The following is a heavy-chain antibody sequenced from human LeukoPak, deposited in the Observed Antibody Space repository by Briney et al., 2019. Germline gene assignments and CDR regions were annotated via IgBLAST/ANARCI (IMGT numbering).Heavy chain of an antibody. CDR1: GDSLSRSDSY. J-gene: IGHJ1*01. Sequence: PSETLSLTCSLSGDSLSRSDSYWDWIRQPPGKGLEWIGTIYYSRRTYYSPSLNSRVPMSVDTSSNQFSLNLRSVTAADTAVYYCARRRYYDGSGYLEWGQGTLLSVSS. CDR3: ARRRYYDGSGYLE. V-gene: IGHV4-39*01. CDR2: IYYSRRT. D-gene: IGHD3-22*01.